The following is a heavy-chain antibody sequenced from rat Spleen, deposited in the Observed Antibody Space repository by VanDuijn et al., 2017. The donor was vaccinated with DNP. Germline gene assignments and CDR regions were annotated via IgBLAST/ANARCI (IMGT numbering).Heavy chain of an antibody. J-gene: IGHJ2*01. CDR3: ARRGYYGSYWYFDY. CDR2: ISTSGGST. CDR1: GFTFSDYY. D-gene: IGHD1-3*01. Sequence: EVQLVESGGGLVQPGRSLKLSCAASGFTFSDYYMAWVRQAPTKGLEWVAYISTSGGSTYYRDSVKGRFTVSRDNAKSTLYLQMDSLRSEDTATYYCARRGYYGSYWYFDYWGQGVMVTVSS. V-gene: IGHV5-25*01.